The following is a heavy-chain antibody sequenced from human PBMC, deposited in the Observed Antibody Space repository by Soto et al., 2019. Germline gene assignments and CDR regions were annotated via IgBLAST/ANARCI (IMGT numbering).Heavy chain of an antibody. CDR2: VYYRGRS. V-gene: IGHV4-39*01. D-gene: IGHD4-17*01. Sequence: SETLSLTCTVSGGSVTNSSYYWGWIRQSPGKGLEWIGSVYYRGRSYSKSSVKSRVTISVDTSKNRFSLSLNSVTASDTAVYFCVSQRTTVPTQAYFDYWGPGALVTVPS. J-gene: IGHJ4*02. CDR1: GGSVTNSSYY. CDR3: VSQRTTVPTQAYFDY.